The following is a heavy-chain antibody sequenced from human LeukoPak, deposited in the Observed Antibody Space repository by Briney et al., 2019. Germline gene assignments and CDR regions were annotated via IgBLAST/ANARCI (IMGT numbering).Heavy chain of an antibody. CDR3: ATEIAHYYDTTGAFDL. V-gene: IGHV1-24*01. CDR1: GYTFTGYY. J-gene: IGHJ3*01. CDR2: FDPEDGET. Sequence: ASVKVSCKASGYTFTGYYIHWVRQAPGQGLEWMGGFDPEDGETIYAQKFQGRITMTEDTSTDTAYMELSSLRSEDTAVYYCATEIAHYYDTTGAFDLWGQGTMVTVSS. D-gene: IGHD3-22*01.